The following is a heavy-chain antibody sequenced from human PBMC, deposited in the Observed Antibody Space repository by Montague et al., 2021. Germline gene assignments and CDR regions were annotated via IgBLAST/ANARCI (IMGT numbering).Heavy chain of an antibody. CDR3: TRPGGYCTNDTCYFWFAP. CDR1: GGSISRSSYY. Sequence: SETLSLTCTVSGGSISRSSYYWGWIRQPPGKGLEWIGSIYSSGSTYYNPSLKSRVTISADTSKNQLSLKLSSVTAADTAVYYCTRPGGYCTNDTCYFWFAPWGQGIPVTVSS. D-gene: IGHD2-8*01. CDR2: IYSSGST. V-gene: IGHV4-39*01. J-gene: IGHJ5*02.